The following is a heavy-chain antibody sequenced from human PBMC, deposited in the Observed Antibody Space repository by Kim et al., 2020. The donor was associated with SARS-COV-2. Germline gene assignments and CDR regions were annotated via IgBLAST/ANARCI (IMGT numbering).Heavy chain of an antibody. Sequence: ASVKVSCKASGYTFTSYYMHWVRQAPGQGLEWMGIINPSGGSTSYAQKFQCRVTMTRDTSTSTVYMELSSLRSEDTAVYYCARGGGYYDFWSGYYPNNWFDPWGQGTLVTVSS. CDR1: GYTFTSYY. J-gene: IGHJ5*02. CDR2: INPSGGST. CDR3: ARGGGYYDFWSGYYPNNWFDP. D-gene: IGHD3-3*01. V-gene: IGHV1-46*01.